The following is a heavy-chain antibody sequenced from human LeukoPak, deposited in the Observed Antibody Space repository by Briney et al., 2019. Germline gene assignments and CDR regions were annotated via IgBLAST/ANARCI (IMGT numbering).Heavy chain of an antibody. CDR3: AKGTDYGDYPDI. CDR1: GFTFSSYW. J-gene: IGHJ3*02. CDR2: LNSDGTST. Sequence: QPGGSLRLSCAASGFTFSSYWLSWVRQAPGKGLVWVSRLNSDGTSTSYADSVKGRFTISRDNAKNTLYLQMNSLRAEDTAVYYCAKGTDYGDYPDIWGQGTMVTVSS. D-gene: IGHD4-17*01. V-gene: IGHV3-74*01.